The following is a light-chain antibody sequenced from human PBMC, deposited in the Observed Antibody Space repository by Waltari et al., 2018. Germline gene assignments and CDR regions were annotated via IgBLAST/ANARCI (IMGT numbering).Light chain of an antibody. V-gene: IGKV3-15*01. J-gene: IGKJ1*01. CDR1: QSVSSN. CDR2: GAS. Sequence: EIVMTQSPATLSVSPGERATLSCRASQSVSSNLAWYQQKPGQSPRLLIYGASTRATGIPARFSGSWSGTEFTLTISSMQSEEFAVYYCQQYNNWPPMTFGQGTKVEIK. CDR3: QQYNNWPPMT.